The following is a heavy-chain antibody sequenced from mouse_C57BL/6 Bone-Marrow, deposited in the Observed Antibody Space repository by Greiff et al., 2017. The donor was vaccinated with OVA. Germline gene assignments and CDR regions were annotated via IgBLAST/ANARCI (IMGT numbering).Heavy chain of an antibody. CDR1: GYTFTDYY. CDR2: INPNNGGT. Sequence: EVQLQQSGPELVKPGASVKISCKASGYTFTDYYMNWVKQSHGKSLEWIGDINPNNGGTSYNQKFKGKATLTVDKSSSTAYMELRSLTSEDSAVYYCARGDYDYVFAYWGQGILVTVSA. D-gene: IGHD2-4*01. J-gene: IGHJ3*01. V-gene: IGHV1-26*01. CDR3: ARGDYDYVFAY.